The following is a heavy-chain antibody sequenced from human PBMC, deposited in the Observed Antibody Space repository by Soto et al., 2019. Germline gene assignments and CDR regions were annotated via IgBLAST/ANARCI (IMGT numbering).Heavy chain of an antibody. J-gene: IGHJ6*02. D-gene: IGHD4-17*01. CDR3: ARGGTTVEGMDV. V-gene: IGHV1-8*01. CDR2: MNPNSGNT. CDR1: GYTFTCYD. Sequence: ASVKVSCKASGYTFTCYDINWVRQATGQGLEWMGWMNPNSGNTGYAQKFQGRVTMTRNTSISTAYMELSSLRSEDTAVYYCARGGTTVEGMDVWGQGTTVTVSS.